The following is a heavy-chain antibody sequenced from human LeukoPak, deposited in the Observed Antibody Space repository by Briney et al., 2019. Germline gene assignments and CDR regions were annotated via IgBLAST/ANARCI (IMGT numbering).Heavy chain of an antibody. CDR3: ARGDLEVKALDY. D-gene: IGHD4-23*01. J-gene: IGHJ4*02. Sequence: SVKVSCKASGGTFSSYAISWVRQAPGQGLDWMGGIIPIFGTANYAQKFQGRVTITTDESTSTAYMELSSLRSEDTAVYYCARGDLEVKALDYWGQGTLVTVSS. CDR1: GGTFSSYA. CDR2: IIPIFGTA. V-gene: IGHV1-69*05.